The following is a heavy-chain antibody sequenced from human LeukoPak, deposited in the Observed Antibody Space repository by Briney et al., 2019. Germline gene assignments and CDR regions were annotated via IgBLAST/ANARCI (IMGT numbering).Heavy chain of an antibody. D-gene: IGHD4-17*01. CDR1: GYTLTELS. V-gene: IGHV1-24*01. CDR2: FDPEDGET. Sequence: ASVKVSCKVSGYTLTELSMHWVRQAPGKGLEWMGGFDPEDGETIYAQKFQGRVTMTEDTSTDTAYMELSSLRSEDTAVYYCARGLGIDYGDYPRFDPWGQGTLVTVSS. J-gene: IGHJ5*02. CDR3: ARGLGIDYGDYPRFDP.